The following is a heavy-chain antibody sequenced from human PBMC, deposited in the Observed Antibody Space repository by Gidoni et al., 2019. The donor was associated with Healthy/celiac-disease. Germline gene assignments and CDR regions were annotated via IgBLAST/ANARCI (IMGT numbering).Heavy chain of an antibody. CDR3: ARQGSSSWYYFDY. J-gene: IGHJ4*02. V-gene: IGHV4-39*01. Sequence: QLQLQESGPGLVKPSETLSLTCTVSGGSISSRSYYWGWIRQPPGKGLEWSGSIYYSGSTYYTPSLKSRVTISVDTSKNQFSLKLSSVTAADTAVYYCARQGSSSWYYFDYWGQGTLVTVSS. D-gene: IGHD6-13*01. CDR2: IYYSGST. CDR1: GGSISSRSYY.